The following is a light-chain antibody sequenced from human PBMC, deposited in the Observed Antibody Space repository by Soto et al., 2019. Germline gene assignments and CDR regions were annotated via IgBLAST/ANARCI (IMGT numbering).Light chain of an antibody. Sequence: EIVLTQSPATLSLSPGERANLSCRASQSVSSYLAWYQQKPGQAPRLLIYDASNRATGIPARFSGSGSGTDFTLTISSLEPEDFAVYYCQQRSNWPGVTFGPGTKVD. CDR3: QQRSNWPGVT. CDR1: QSVSSY. V-gene: IGKV3-11*01. J-gene: IGKJ3*01. CDR2: DAS.